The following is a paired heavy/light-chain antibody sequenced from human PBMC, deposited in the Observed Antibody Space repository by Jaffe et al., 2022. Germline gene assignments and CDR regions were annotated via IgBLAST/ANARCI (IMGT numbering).Light chain of an antibody. J-gene: IGLJ1*01. CDR1: SSDVGGYNF. V-gene: IGLV2-14*01. Sequence: QSALTQPASVSGSPGQSITISCTGTSSDVGGYNFVSWYQHHPGKPPKLMIYYVYDRPSGVSTRFSGSKSGNTASLTISGLQAEDEADYYCSSYTRSGPAYVFGTGTKVTVL. CDR2: YVY. CDR3: SSYTRSGPAYV.
Heavy chain of an antibody. D-gene: IGHD1-20*01. Sequence: EVQLVEFGGGLVQPGGSLRLSCADSGFTFSGYWMSWLRQAPGKGLEWVANIKTDGTETYYVDSVKGRFTISRDNVKNSLYLQMDGLRAEDTAVYHCVRHNNWAFDYWGQGTLVTVSS. V-gene: IGHV3-7*01. CDR3: VRHNNWAFDY. J-gene: IGHJ4*02. CDR2: IKTDGTET. CDR1: GFTFSGYW.